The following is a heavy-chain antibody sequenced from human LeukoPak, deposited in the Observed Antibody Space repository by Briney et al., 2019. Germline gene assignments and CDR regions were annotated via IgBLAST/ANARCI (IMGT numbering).Heavy chain of an antibody. CDR3: AREGLNMVRGIIPKEAWGWFDP. J-gene: IGHJ5*02. Sequence: PSETLSLTCTVSGGSISSGSYYWSWIRQPAGKGLEWIGRIYISGSTNYNSSLKSRVSMSVDTSKNQFSLRLSSVTAADTAVYYCAREGLNMVRGIIPKEAWGWFDPWGQGTLVTVSS. CDR1: GGSISSGSYY. V-gene: IGHV4-61*02. CDR2: IYISGST. D-gene: IGHD3-10*01.